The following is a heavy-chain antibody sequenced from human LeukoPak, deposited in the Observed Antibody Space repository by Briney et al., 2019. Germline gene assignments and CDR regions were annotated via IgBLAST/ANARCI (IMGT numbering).Heavy chain of an antibody. CDR3: ASYGSYYDSRYVFDI. J-gene: IGHJ3*02. D-gene: IGHD1-26*01. CDR2: IDSDGGST. CDR1: GFTFSRYW. V-gene: IGHV3-74*01. Sequence: GGSLRLSCAASGFTFSRYWMHWVRQAPGKGLVGVSRIDSDGGSTSYADSVKGRFTISRDNAKNTLYLQMNSLRAEDTAVYYCASYGSYYDSRYVFDIWDQGTMVTVSS.